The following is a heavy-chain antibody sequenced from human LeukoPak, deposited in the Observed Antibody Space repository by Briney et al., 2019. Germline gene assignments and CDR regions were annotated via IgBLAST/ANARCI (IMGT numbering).Heavy chain of an antibody. CDR2: IKQDGSDK. J-gene: IGHJ6*04. V-gene: IGHV3-7*01. D-gene: IGHD3-10*02. Sequence: GGSLRLSCEASGFTFFSYWMSWVRQAPGKGLEWVANIKQDGSDKYYVDSVKGRFTISRDNAKNSLYLQMNSLRAEDMAVYYCAELGITMIGGVWGKGTTVTISS. CDR1: GFTFFSYW. CDR3: AELGITMIGGV.